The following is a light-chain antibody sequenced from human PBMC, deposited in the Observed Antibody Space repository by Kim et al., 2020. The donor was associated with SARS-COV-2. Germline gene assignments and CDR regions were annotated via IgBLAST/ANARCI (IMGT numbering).Light chain of an antibody. Sequence: VALGQTVRITCQGDSLRSYYASWDQQKPGQAPVLVIYGKNNRPAGTPDRFSGSSSGNTASLTITGAQAEDEADYYCNSRDSSGEVFGGGTQLTVL. CDR1: SLRSYY. CDR2: GKN. V-gene: IGLV3-19*01. J-gene: IGLJ3*02. CDR3: NSRDSSGEV.